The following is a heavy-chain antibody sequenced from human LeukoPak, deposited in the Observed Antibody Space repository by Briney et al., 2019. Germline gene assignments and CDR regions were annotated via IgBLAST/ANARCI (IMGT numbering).Heavy chain of an antibody. CDR1: GFTFSSYA. CDR3: ARDGSVADPDY. D-gene: IGHD6-19*01. CDR2: ISGSGGST. J-gene: IGHJ4*02. V-gene: IGHV3-23*01. Sequence: PGGSLRLSCAASGFTFSSYAMSWVRQAPGKGLEWVSAISGSGGSTYYADSVKGRFTISRDNAKSSLYLQMNSLRAEDTAVYYCARDGSVADPDYWGQGTLVTVSS.